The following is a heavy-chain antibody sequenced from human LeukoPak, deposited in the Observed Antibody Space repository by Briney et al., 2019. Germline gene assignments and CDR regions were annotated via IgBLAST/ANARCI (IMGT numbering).Heavy chain of an antibody. CDR3: ARGVTIFGVVTPILY. J-gene: IGHJ4*02. D-gene: IGHD3-3*01. Sequence: GGSLRLSCAASGFTFSSYAMSWVRLAPGKGLEWVSGISGSGGSTYYADSVKGRFTISRDNSKNTLYLQMNSLRAEDTAVYYCARGVTIFGVVTPILYWGQGTLVTVSS. CDR2: ISGSGGST. V-gene: IGHV3-23*01. CDR1: GFTFSSYA.